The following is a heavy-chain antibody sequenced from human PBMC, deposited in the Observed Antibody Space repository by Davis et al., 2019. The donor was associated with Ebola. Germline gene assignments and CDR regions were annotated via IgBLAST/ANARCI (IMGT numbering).Heavy chain of an antibody. D-gene: IGHD4-17*01. CDR1: GGSISSYY. V-gene: IGHV4-4*07. J-gene: IGHJ6*02. CDR2: IYTSGST. Sequence: PSETLSLTCTVSGGSISSYYWSWIRQPPGKGLEWIGRIYTSGSTNYNPSLKSRVTISVDTSKNQFSLKLSSVTAADTAVYYCARWYGDLYYYYYGMDVWGQGTTVTVSS. CDR3: ARWYGDLYYYYYGMDV.